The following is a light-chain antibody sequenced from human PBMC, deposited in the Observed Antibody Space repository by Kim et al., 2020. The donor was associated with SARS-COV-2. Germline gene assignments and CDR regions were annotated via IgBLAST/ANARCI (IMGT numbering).Light chain of an antibody. CDR3: QSYDSSLSGSVV. CDR1: SSNIGAGYD. V-gene: IGLV1-40*01. CDR2: GNS. J-gene: IGLJ2*01. Sequence: ATISCTGSSSNIGAGYDVPWYQLLPGTAPNLLIYGNSNRPSGVPDRFSGSKSGTSASLAITGLQAEDEADYYCQSYDSSLSGSVVFGGGTQLTVL.